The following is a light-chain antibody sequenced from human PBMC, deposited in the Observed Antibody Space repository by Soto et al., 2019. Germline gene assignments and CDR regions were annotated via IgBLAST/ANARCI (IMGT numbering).Light chain of an antibody. CDR3: SSYAGNNNLV. Sequence: QSALTQPPSASRSPGQSVTISCTGTSSDVGSYNYVSWYQQYPGKAPKLMIYEVIKRPSGVPDRFSGSKSGNTASLTVSGLQAEDEADYYCSSYAGNNNLVFGGGTKVTVL. J-gene: IGLJ2*01. V-gene: IGLV2-8*02. CDR1: SSDVGSYNY. CDR2: EVI.